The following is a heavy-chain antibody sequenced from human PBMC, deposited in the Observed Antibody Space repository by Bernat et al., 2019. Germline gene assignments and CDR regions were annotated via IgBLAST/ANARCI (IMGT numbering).Heavy chain of an antibody. J-gene: IGHJ3*02. D-gene: IGHD5-24*01. V-gene: IGHV3-33*01. CDR2: IWYDGSNK. CDR1: GFTFSSYG. CDR3: ARDQGGWLQIENAFDI. Sequence: QVQLVESGGGVVQPGRSLRLSCAASGFTFSSYGMHWVRQAPGKGLEWVAVIWYDGSNKYYADSVKGRFTISRDNAKNTLYLQMNSLRAEDTAVYYCARDQGGWLQIENAFDIWGQGTMVTVSS.